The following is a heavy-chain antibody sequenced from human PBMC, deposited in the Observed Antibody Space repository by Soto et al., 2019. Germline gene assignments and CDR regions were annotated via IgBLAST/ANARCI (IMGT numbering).Heavy chain of an antibody. J-gene: IGHJ4*02. CDR2: INAGNGNT. CDR3: ARDMKVKQLFTLDY. V-gene: IGHV1-3*01. Sequence: QVQLVQSGAEVKKPGASVKVSCKASGYTFTSYAIHWVRQAPGQRLEWMGWINAGNGNTKYTQKFQGRVTITRDTSASTAYIELSSPRSEDTAVYYCARDMKVKQLFTLDYWGQGTLVTVSS. D-gene: IGHD6-6*01. CDR1: GYTFTSYA.